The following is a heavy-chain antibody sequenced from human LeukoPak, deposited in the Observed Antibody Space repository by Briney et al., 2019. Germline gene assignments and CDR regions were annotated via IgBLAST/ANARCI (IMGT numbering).Heavy chain of an antibody. D-gene: IGHD6-6*01. J-gene: IGHJ4*02. CDR1: GFIFSDHY. CDR2: ISSSSSYI. CDR3: ARGPRPLAARPSRPLYYFDY. V-gene: IGHV3-21*01. Sequence: GGSLRLSCAASGFIFSDHYMDWVRQAPGKGLEWVSSISSSSSYIYYADSVKGRFTISRDNAKNSLYLQMNSLRAEDTAVYYCARGPRPLAARPSRPLYYFDYWGQGTLVTVSS.